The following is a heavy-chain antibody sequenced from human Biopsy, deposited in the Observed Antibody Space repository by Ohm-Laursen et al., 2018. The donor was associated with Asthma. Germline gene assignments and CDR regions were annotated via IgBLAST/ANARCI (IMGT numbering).Heavy chain of an antibody. D-gene: IGHD3-3*01. CDR3: ARRITIFGVVQKDHGMDA. Sequence: DTLSLTCAVSGGSISSYYWSWIRQAPGKGLEWIGYISYGGKTSYNPSLKNRVTISRDTSKNQFSLRLTSVTAADTAVYFCARRITIFGVVQKDHGMDAWGQGTTVIVSS. CDR1: GGSISSYY. J-gene: IGHJ6*02. V-gene: IGHV4-59*04. CDR2: ISYGGKT.